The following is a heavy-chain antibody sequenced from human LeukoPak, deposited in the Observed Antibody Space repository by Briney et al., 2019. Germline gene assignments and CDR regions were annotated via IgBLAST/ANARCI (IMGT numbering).Heavy chain of an antibody. D-gene: IGHD2-8*01. CDR3: ARARGVFDI. CDR1: GFIFSSYW. CDR2: IKQDGSEK. Sequence: GGSLRLSCAAFGFIFSSYWMSWVRQAPGKGLEWVANIKQDGSEKYYVDSVKGRFIISRDNAKNSLYLQMNNLRAEDTAVYYCARARGVFDIWGQGTMVTVSS. J-gene: IGHJ3*02. V-gene: IGHV3-7*01.